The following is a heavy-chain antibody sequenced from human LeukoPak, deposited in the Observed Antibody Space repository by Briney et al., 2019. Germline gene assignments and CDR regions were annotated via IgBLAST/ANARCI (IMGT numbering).Heavy chain of an antibody. CDR1: GYTFTGYY. J-gene: IGHJ5*02. Sequence: ASVKVSCKASGYTFTGYYMHWVRQAPGQGLEWMGWINPNSGGTNYAQKFQGRVTMTRDTSISTANMELSRLRSDDTAVYYCARDLRYYYVSSGYRIRWFDPWGQGTLVTVSS. V-gene: IGHV1-2*02. CDR2: INPNSGGT. CDR3: ARDLRYYYVSSGYRIRWFDP. D-gene: IGHD3-22*01.